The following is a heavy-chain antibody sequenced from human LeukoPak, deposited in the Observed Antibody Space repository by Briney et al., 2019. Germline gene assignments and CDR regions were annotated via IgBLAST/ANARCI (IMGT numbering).Heavy chain of an antibody. CDR3: ARDLKGPVNDVFDM. V-gene: IGHV3-74*01. CDR2: SNSDGSST. D-gene: IGHD4-23*01. CDR1: EFTFTTYG. Sequence: GGSLTLSCAASEFTFTTYGMHWVRQAPGKGLVWVSHSNSDGSSTSYADSVRGRFTISRDNAKNTLYLQMNSLRAEDTAVYYCARDLKGPVNDVFDMWGQGTMVTVSS. J-gene: IGHJ3*02.